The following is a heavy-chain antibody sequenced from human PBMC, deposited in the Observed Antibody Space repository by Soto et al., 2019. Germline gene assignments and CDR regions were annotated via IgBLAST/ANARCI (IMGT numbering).Heavy chain of an antibody. CDR2: IKQDGSEK. CDR3: ARGGFTTVTVLFDY. Sequence: EVQLVESGGGLVQPGGSLRLSCAASGFTFSSYWMSWVRQAPGKGLEWVANIKQDGSEKYYVDSVKGRFTISRDNAKNSRYLQMNSLRAEDTAVYYCARGGFTTVTVLFDYWGQGTLVTVSS. V-gene: IGHV3-7*01. D-gene: IGHD4-4*01. J-gene: IGHJ4*02. CDR1: GFTFSSYW.